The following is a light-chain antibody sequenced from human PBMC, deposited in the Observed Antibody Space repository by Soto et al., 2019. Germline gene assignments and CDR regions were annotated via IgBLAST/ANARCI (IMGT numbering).Light chain of an antibody. CDR1: QSISTQ. CDR2: GAF. Sequence: DTQMTQSPSTLSASVGERVTIICRASQSISTQLAWYQQKPGKAPKLLISGAFSLESGVPSRFSGSGSGTEFTLTISSLAPEDFAVYYCQHRSNWPPGFGQGTRLEI. J-gene: IGKJ5*01. V-gene: IGKV1-5*02. CDR3: QHRSNWPPG.